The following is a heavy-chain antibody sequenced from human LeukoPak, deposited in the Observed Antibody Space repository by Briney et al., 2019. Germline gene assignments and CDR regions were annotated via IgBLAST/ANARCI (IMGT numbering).Heavy chain of an antibody. CDR2: IYYCGST. Sequence: SETLSLTCTVSGGPISSYYWSWIRLPPGKGLEWIGYIYYCGSTNYNPSLRSRVTISVDTSKNQFSLKLSSVTAADTAVYYCARSSESYDSSGYYSYYFDYWGQGTLVTVSS. D-gene: IGHD3-22*01. CDR1: GGPISSYY. V-gene: IGHV4-59*01. J-gene: IGHJ4*02. CDR3: ARSSESYDSSGYYSYYFDY.